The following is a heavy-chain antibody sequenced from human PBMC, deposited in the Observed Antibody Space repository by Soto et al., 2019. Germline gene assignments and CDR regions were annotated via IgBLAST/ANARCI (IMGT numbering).Heavy chain of an antibody. CDR1: GFNFDDYA. J-gene: IGHJ5*02. V-gene: IGHV3-9*01. Sequence: EVQLVESGGGLVQPGRSLRLSCAASGFNFDDYAMHWVRQAPGKNMEWVSVIRWEGGSVGYADSVKGRFTVSRDNAKNSLYLERNNLRSEDTDLYYCAKVNDEDFGSDLDYMNSWGQGTLVTVP. D-gene: IGHD5-12*01. CDR2: IRWEGGSV. CDR3: AKVNDEDFGSDLDYMNS.